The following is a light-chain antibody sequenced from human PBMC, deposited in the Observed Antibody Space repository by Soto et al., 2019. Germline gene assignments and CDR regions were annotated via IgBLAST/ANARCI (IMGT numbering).Light chain of an antibody. CDR2: GVS. Sequence: QSALTQPASVSGAPGQSITVSCTGTSSDVGGYDYVSWYQQHPGKAPKLIIYGVSNRPSGVSDRFSASKSGNTASLSISGLQAEDEADYYCSSYTSISTRLFGGGTKLPS. J-gene: IGLJ2*01. V-gene: IGLV2-14*03. CDR3: SSYTSISTRL. CDR1: SSDVGGYDY.